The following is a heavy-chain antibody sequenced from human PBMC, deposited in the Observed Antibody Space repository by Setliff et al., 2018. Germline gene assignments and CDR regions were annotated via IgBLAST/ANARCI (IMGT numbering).Heavy chain of an antibody. CDR3: ARDPAYGAFDI. Sequence: LRLSCAASGFTFSSYSMNWVRQAPGKGLEWVSSISKSSSYIYYADSVKGRFTISRDNAKNSLYLQMNGLRAEDTAVYYCARDPAYGAFDIWGQGTMVTVSS. CDR1: GFTFSSYS. CDR2: ISKSSSYI. V-gene: IGHV3-21*04. D-gene: IGHD3-16*01. J-gene: IGHJ3*02.